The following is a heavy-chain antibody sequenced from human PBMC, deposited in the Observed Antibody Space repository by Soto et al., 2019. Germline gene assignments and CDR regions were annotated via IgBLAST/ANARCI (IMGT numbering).Heavy chain of an antibody. CDR1: GGSISSSRYY. CDR3: ARRLYYDSSGFEGGGMDV. J-gene: IGHJ6*02. CDR2: IYYSGST. D-gene: IGHD3-22*01. Sequence: SETLSLTCIVSGGSISSSRYYWGWIRQPPGKGLEWLGSIYYSGSTYYNPSLKSRVTISVDTSKNQFSLKLSSVTAADTAVYYCARRLYYDSSGFEGGGMDVWGQGTTVT. V-gene: IGHV4-39*01.